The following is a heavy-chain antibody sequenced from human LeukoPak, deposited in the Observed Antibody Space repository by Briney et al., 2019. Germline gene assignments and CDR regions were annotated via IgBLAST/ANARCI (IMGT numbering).Heavy chain of an antibody. CDR1: GFTFSNYG. CDR2: IWYDGSNE. V-gene: IGHV3-33*06. J-gene: IGHJ4*02. Sequence: GGSLRLSCEASGFTFSNYGMHWVRQDPGKGLEWVAVIWYDGSNEYYADSVRGRFTISRDNSKNTLYLQMNSLRAEDTAVYYCANNFDYWGQGTLVTVSS. CDR3: ANNFDY.